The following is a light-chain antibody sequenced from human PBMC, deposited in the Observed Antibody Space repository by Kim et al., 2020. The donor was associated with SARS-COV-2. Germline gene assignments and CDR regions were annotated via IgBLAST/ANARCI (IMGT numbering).Light chain of an antibody. V-gene: IGLV2-14*03. Sequence: GQSIIISCTGTSSDVGDYNYVSWYQHHPGKAPELMIFDVSKRPSRISDRFSGSKSGNTASLTISGLQAEDEADYYCSSYTSTNTYVFGTGTKVTVL. CDR3: SSYTSTNTYV. CDR1: SSDVGDYNY. J-gene: IGLJ1*01. CDR2: DVS.